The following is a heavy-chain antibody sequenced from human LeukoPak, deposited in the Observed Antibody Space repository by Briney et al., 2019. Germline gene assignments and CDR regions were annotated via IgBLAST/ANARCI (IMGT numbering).Heavy chain of an antibody. D-gene: IGHD2-21*01. Sequence: GESLKLSCQGSGYSFNTYWIAWVRQMPAKGLEWMEIIYPGDSDTRYSPAFQGQITMSADKSINTAYLRWSSLKASDTAMYYCARAYYCGGGGCKLEYWGQGTLVTVSS. CDR2: IYPGDSDT. J-gene: IGHJ4*02. V-gene: IGHV5-51*01. CDR3: ARAYYCGGGGCKLEY. CDR1: GYSFNTYW.